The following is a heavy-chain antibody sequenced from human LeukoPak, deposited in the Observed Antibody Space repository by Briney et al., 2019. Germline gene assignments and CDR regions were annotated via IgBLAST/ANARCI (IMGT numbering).Heavy chain of an antibody. V-gene: IGHV3-13*01. J-gene: IGHJ6*03. CDR3: ARGPPRGKYYYMDV. CDR1: GFTFSSFD. D-gene: IGHD1-1*01. Sequence: GRSLRLSCEASGFTFSSFDMHWVRQPTGQGLEWVSTIGTASDTYYPGSVEGRFTLSRDNAKNSLYLQMNSLTAGDTAVYYCARGPPRGKYYYMDVWGKGTTVTVSS. CDR2: IGTASDT.